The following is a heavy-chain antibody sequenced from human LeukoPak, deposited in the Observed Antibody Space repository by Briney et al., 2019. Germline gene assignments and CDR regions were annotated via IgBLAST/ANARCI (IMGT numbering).Heavy chain of an antibody. CDR1: GGSISSSSYY. V-gene: IGHV4-39*01. CDR3: GFTMVRGVTLYYFNY. Sequence: SETLSLTCTLSGGSISSSSYYWGWIRQPPGKGLEWIGNIYYSGSTYYNPSLKSRVTISVDTSKNQFSLKLSSVTAADTAVYYCGFTMVRGVTLYYFNYWGQGTLVTVSS. CDR2: IYYSGST. J-gene: IGHJ4*02. D-gene: IGHD3-10*01.